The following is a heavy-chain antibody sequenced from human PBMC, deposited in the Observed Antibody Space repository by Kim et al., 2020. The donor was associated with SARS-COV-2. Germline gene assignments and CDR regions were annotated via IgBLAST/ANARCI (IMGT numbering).Heavy chain of an antibody. V-gene: IGHV4-34*01. Sequence: NPSLKSRVTISVDTSKNQLSLKLSSVTAADTAVYYCARGGYSSGYYYMDVWGKGTTVTVSS. CDR3: ARGGYSSGYYYMDV. D-gene: IGHD6-19*01. J-gene: IGHJ6*03.